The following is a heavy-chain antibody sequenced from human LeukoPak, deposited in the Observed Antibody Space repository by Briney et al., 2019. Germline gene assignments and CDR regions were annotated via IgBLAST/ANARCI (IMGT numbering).Heavy chain of an antibody. CDR2: IYHSGST. V-gene: IGHV4-59*01. CDR3: ARVNRAVAAALDY. J-gene: IGHJ4*02. D-gene: IGHD6-13*01. CDR1: DGSISTYY. Sequence: SETLSLTCTVSDGSISTYYRTWIRQPPGKGLEWIGYIYHSGSTNYNPSLKSRVTISVDTSKNQFSLKLSSVTAADTAVYYCARVNRAVAAALDYWGQGTLVTVSS.